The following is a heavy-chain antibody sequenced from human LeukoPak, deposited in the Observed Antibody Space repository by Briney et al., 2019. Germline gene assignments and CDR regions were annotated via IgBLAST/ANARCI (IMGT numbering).Heavy chain of an antibody. V-gene: IGHV1-8*01. Sequence: ASVTVSFKASGYTFTSYDINWVRQATGQGLEWMGWMNPNSGNTGYAQKFQGRVTMTRNTSISTAYMELSSLRSEDTAVYYCARKAILTGYYYYYYGMDVWGQGTTVTVSS. CDR3: ARKAILTGYYYYYYGMDV. J-gene: IGHJ6*02. CDR2: MNPNSGNT. CDR1: GYTFTSYD. D-gene: IGHD3-9*01.